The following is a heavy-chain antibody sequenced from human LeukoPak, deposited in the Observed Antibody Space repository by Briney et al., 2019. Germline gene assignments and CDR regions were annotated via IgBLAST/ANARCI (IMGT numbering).Heavy chain of an antibody. J-gene: IGHJ3*02. CDR1: GFTFDDYA. D-gene: IGHD6-13*01. Sequence: GGSLRLSCAASGFTFDDYAMHWVRQAPGKGLEWVSGISWNSGSIGYADSVKGRFTISRDNAKNSLYLQMNSLRAEDTALYYCAKDRRIAAPSLRAAFDIWGQGTMVTVSS. V-gene: IGHV3-9*01. CDR2: ISWNSGSI. CDR3: AKDRRIAAPSLRAAFDI.